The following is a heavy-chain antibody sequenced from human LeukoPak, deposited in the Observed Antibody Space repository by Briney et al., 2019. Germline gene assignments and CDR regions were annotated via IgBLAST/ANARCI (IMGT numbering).Heavy chain of an antibody. V-gene: IGHV3-7*03. Sequence: PGGSLRLSCAASGFTFSSYWMSWVRQAPGKGLEWVADIKQDGSEKYYVDSVKGRFTISRDNAKNSLYLQMNSLRAEDTAVYYCARDGTLGIVGQFDYWGQGTLVTVSS. CDR1: GFTFSSYW. CDR2: IKQDGSEK. J-gene: IGHJ4*02. D-gene: IGHD2-2*03. CDR3: ARDGTLGIVGQFDY.